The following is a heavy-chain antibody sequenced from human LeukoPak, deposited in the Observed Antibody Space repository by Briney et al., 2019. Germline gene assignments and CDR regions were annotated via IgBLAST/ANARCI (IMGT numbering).Heavy chain of an antibody. CDR3: ARDQLYCTGGTCYFDY. D-gene: IGHD2-8*02. Sequence: GGPVRLSCAASGFTFSSYWMHWVRHAPGKGLVWVSRIKSDGSSTSYADSVKGRFTISRDNAKNTLYLQMNSLRAEDTAVYYCARDQLYCTGGTCYFDYWGQGTVDPVSS. V-gene: IGHV3-74*01. J-gene: IGHJ4*02. CDR1: GFTFSSYW. CDR2: IKSDGSST.